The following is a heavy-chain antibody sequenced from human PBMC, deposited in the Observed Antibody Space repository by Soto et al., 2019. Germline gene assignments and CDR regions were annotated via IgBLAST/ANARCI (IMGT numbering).Heavy chain of an antibody. V-gene: IGHV4-30-2*01. J-gene: IGHJ5*02. CDR3: ARGVNYYDSSGSSWFDP. CDR2: IYHTGTT. D-gene: IGHD3-22*01. CDR1: GGFINSGGYS. Sequence: QLQLQESGSGLVKPSQTLSLTCTVSGGFINSGGYSWTWIRQPSGKGLEWIGYIYHTGTTYYNPSLKSRVTVSVDRSKNQFSLRLSSVTAADTAGYYCARGVNYYDSSGSSWFDPWGQGTLVTVSS.